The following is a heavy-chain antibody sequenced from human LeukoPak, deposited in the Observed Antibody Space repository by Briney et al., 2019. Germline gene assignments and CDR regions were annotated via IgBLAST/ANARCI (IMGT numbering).Heavy chain of an antibody. J-gene: IGHJ4*02. Sequence: SETLSLTCTVSGGSISSSSYYWGWIRQPPGNGLEWIGSIYYSGSTYYNPSLKSRVTISVDTSKNQFSLKLSSVTAADTAVYYCARVRYQLPYYFDYWGQGTLVTVSS. CDR2: IYYSGST. CDR3: ARVRYQLPYYFDY. CDR1: GGSISSSSYY. D-gene: IGHD2-2*01. V-gene: IGHV4-39*07.